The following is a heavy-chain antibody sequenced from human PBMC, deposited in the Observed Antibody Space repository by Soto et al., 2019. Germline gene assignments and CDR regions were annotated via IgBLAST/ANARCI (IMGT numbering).Heavy chain of an antibody. D-gene: IGHD2-15*01. Sequence: EVQLVEPGGGLVQPGGSLRLSCVASGFTFSSYWMHWVRQAPGKGLVWVSRINSDGSSTGYADSVMGRFTISRDNAKNTLYLQMNSLRAEDTAVYYCARDQGYCSGGSCYGAGYWGQVTLVTVAS. CDR3: ARDQGYCSGGSCYGAGY. CDR1: GFTFSSYW. CDR2: INSDGSST. J-gene: IGHJ4*02. V-gene: IGHV3-74*01.